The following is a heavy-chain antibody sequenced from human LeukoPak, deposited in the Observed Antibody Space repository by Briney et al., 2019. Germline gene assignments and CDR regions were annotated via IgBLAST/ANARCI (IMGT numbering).Heavy chain of an antibody. CDR1: GFTLSNYP. J-gene: IGHJ4*02. V-gene: IGHV3-23*01. CDR2: IGEEKSGSWT. CDR3: AKAGVISGWDY. D-gene: IGHD3-3*02. Sequence: GGSLRLSCAASGFTLSNYPMGWVRQAPVQGLEWLSAIGEEKSGSWTKSADSVKGRFTISRDNSENTLYLQMDSLTVEDTAVYYCAKAGVISGWDYWGQGVLVTVSS.